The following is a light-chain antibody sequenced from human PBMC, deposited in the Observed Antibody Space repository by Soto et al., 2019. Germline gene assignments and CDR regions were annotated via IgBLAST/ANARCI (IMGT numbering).Light chain of an antibody. J-gene: IGKJ5*01. V-gene: IGKV3-15*01. CDR3: QQYNNWPPIIT. Sequence: EIVMTPSPATLSVSPGERATLSCRASQSVSSNLAWYQQTPGQAPRLLIYGASTRATGIPARFSGSGSGTEFTLTISSLQSEDFAVYYCQQYNNWPPIITFGQGTRLEIK. CDR2: GAS. CDR1: QSVSSN.